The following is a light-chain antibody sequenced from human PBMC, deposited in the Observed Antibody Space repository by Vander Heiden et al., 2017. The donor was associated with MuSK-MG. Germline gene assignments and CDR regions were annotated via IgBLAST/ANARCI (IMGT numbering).Light chain of an antibody. CDR1: QSVSSSY. J-gene: IGKJ1*01. Sequence: VLTQSPGTLYLSPGERATLSCRASQSVSSSYLAWYQQKPGQAPRLRIYGASSRATGIPDRFSGSGSGTDFTLTISRLEPEEFAVYYCQQYGSSHWTFGQGTKVEIK. CDR3: QQYGSSHWT. CDR2: GAS. V-gene: IGKV3-20*01.